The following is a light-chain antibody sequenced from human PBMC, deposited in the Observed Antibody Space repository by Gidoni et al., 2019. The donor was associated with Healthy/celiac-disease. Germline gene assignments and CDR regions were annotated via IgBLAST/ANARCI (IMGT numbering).Light chain of an antibody. V-gene: IGKV1-13*02. J-gene: IGKJ1*01. Sequence: IQLTQSPSSLSASVGDRVTIPCRASQVISSALAWYQQKPGKAPKLLINDASSLESGVPSRFSGGGSGKDFPLPIGGLQPEEFATNSCRQFNSYPRTFGQGTKVEIK. CDR3: RQFNSYPRT. CDR2: DAS. CDR1: QVISSA.